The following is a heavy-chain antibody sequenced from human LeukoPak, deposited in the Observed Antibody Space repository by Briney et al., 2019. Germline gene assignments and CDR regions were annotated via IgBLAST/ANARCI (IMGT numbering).Heavy chain of an antibody. CDR3: AREGPEGYYYGSGSSVNWFDP. Sequence: SGGSLRLACAASGFTLTSYEMNWVRQAPGKGLEWVSYISPSGSTIYYAQSVKGRFTISRDNAKNSLYLQMNSLRAEDTAVYYCAREGPEGYYYGSGSSVNWFDPWGQGTLVTVSS. V-gene: IGHV3-48*03. D-gene: IGHD3-10*01. CDR1: GFTLTSYE. CDR2: ISPSGSTI. J-gene: IGHJ5*02.